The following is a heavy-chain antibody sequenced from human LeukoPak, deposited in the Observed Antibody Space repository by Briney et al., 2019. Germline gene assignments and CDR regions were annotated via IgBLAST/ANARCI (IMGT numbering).Heavy chain of an antibody. J-gene: IGHJ4*02. CDR2: IYYSGST. V-gene: IGHV4-39*07. Sequence: SETLSLTCTVSGGSISSSSYYWGWIRQPPGKGLEWIGSIYYSGSTYYNPSLKSRVTISVDTSKNQFSLKLSSVTGADTAVYYCARDGNYYGSGSYCDYWGQGTLVTVSS. CDR1: GGSISSSSYY. D-gene: IGHD3-10*01. CDR3: ARDGNYYGSGSYCDY.